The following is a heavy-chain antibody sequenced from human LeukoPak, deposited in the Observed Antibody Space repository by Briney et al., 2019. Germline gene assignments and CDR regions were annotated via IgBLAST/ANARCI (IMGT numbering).Heavy chain of an antibody. CDR1: GGSISSGGYY. D-gene: IGHD1-26*01. CDR3: ARMMSGSYSYFDY. V-gene: IGHV4-39*07. J-gene: IGHJ4*02. Sequence: SETLSLTCTVSGGSISSGGYYWNWIRQPPGKGLEWIGEINHSGSTNYNPSLKSRVTISVDMSKNQFSLKLSSVTAADTAVYFCARMMSGSYSYFDYWGQGTLVTVSS. CDR2: INHSGST.